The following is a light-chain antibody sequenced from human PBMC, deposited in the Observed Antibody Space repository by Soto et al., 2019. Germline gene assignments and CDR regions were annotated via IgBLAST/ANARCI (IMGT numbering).Light chain of an antibody. CDR2: DVS. CDR1: SSDVGDYDY. V-gene: IGLV2-14*03. J-gene: IGLJ1*01. Sequence: QPVLTQPASVSGSPGQSITISCIGTSSDVGDYDYVSWYQHHPGKAPKLMIYDVSNRPSGVSTRFSGSKSGNTASLTISGLQAEYEADYFCNSYSSSSTLVFGTGTKLTVL. CDR3: NSYSSSSTLV.